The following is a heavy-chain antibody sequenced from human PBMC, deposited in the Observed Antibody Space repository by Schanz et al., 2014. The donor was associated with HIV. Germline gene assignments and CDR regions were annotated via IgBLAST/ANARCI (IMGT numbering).Heavy chain of an antibody. V-gene: IGHV1-69*13. Sequence: QVQLVQSGAEVKKPGASVKVSCKASGYTFTSYSISWVRQAPGQGLEWMGGIIPILRTANYAQKFQGRVTITADESTSTAYMELSSLRSDDTAVYYCAGSSEYSSGWYVPWGQGTLVTVSS. CDR2: IIPILRTA. J-gene: IGHJ5*02. CDR3: AGSSEYSSGWYVP. D-gene: IGHD3-22*01. CDR1: GYTFTSYS.